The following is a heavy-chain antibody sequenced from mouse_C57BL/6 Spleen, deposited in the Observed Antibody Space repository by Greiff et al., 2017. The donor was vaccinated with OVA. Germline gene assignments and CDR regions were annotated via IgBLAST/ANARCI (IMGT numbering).Heavy chain of an antibody. CDR3: ARCHYGYDGFAY. CDR1: GYTFTDYY. Sequence: EVQLQQSGPELVKPGASVKISCKASGYTFTDYYMNWVKQSHGKSLEWIGDINPNNGGTSYNQKFKGKATLTVDKSSSTAYMELRSLTSEDSAVYYCARCHYGYDGFAYWGQGTLVTVSA. D-gene: IGHD2-2*01. J-gene: IGHJ3*01. CDR2: INPNNGGT. V-gene: IGHV1-26*01.